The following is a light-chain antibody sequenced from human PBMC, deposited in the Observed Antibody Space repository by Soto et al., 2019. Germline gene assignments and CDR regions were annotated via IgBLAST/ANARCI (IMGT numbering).Light chain of an antibody. CDR2: EDN. Sequence: QSALTQPASVSGSPGQSIAVSCTGTSSDVGNYNLVSWYQQHPGKAPKLLIYEDNKRPSGISNRFSGSKSGNTASLTISGLQTEDEADYYCRSYADTSTYVFGTGTKLTVL. CDR1: SSDVGNYNL. CDR3: RSYADTSTYV. V-gene: IGLV2-23*01. J-gene: IGLJ1*01.